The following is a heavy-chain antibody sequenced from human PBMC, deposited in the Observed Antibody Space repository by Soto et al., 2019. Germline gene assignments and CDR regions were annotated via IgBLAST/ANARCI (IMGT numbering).Heavy chain of an antibody. CDR3: AMGGEFGELSEQHPYY. CDR1: GGTFSSYT. Sequence: QVQLVQSGAEVKKPGSSVKVSCKASGGTFSSYTISWVRQAPGQGLEWMGRIIPILGIATYAQKVQGRVTITADKSTSTAYMELSSVRSEDTAVYYGAMGGEFGELSEQHPYYWGQGTLVTVSS. J-gene: IGHJ4*02. D-gene: IGHD3-10*01. V-gene: IGHV1-69*02. CDR2: IIPILGIA.